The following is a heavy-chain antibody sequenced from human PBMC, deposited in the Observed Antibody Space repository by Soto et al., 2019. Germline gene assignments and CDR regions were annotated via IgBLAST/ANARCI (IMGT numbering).Heavy chain of an antibody. V-gene: IGHV3-33*01. CDR2: IWYDGSNT. Sequence: SLRLSCVASGFFLRDFGMHWVRQAPGKGLEWVSVIWYDGSNTYQGESVKGRFTMSRDISKNTLYLQMDSLRAEDTAVYYCAIAGTGLNHLLSLYYFDYWGQGTLVTVSS. CDR1: GFFLRDFG. D-gene: IGHD2-2*01. CDR3: AIAGTGLNHLLSLYYFDY. J-gene: IGHJ4*02.